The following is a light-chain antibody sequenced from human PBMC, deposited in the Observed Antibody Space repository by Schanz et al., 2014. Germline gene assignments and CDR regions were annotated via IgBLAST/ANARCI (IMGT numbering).Light chain of an antibody. Sequence: QSALTQPASVSGSPGQSITISCTGTSSDVGTYNLVSWYQQHPGKAPKLMIYEVTKRPSGVSNRFSGSKSGNTASLTISGLQAEDEAYYYCCSYAGSSTVVVFGGGTKLTVL. CDR2: EVT. CDR3: CSYAGSSTVVV. CDR1: SSDVGTYNL. V-gene: IGLV2-23*02. J-gene: IGLJ2*01.